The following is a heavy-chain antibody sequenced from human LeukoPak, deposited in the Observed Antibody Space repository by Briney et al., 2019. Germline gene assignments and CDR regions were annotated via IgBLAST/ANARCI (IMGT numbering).Heavy chain of an antibody. CDR3: AKDGDSSGWYYFDY. D-gene: IGHD6-19*01. V-gene: IGHV3-30*18. CDR2: ISYDGGNK. Sequence: PGRSLRLSCAASGFTFSRYGMHWVRQAPGKGLEWVAVISYDGGNKYYADSVKGRFTISRDNSKNTLYLQMNSLRAEDTAVYYCAKDGDSSGWYYFDYWGQGTLVTVSS. CDR1: GFTFSRYG. J-gene: IGHJ4*02.